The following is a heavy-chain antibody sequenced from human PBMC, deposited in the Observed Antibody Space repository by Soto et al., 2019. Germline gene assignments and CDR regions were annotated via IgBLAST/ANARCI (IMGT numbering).Heavy chain of an antibody. V-gene: IGHV1-18*01. CDR2: IRADNGNT. J-gene: IGHJ4*02. CDR1: GYTFTSSA. CDR3: ARDRRNSDY. Sequence: ASVKVSCKASGYTFTSSAISWVRQAPGQGLEWMGWIRADNGNTDYAEKFQGRVTMTTDASTSTAYMELRSLRPDDPAVYYCARDRRNSDYGGQGPLVTVSS.